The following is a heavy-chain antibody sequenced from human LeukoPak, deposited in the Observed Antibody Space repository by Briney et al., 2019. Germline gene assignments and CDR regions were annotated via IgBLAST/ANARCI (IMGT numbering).Heavy chain of an antibody. D-gene: IGHD3-10*01. Sequence: SETLSLTCTVSGGSISSYYWSWIRQPPGKGLEWIGYIYYSGSTNYNPSLKSRVTISGDTSKNQFSLKLSSVTAADTAVYYCARDPGYYQGLDYWGQGTLVTVSS. CDR3: ARDPGYYQGLDY. J-gene: IGHJ4*02. CDR1: GGSISSYY. V-gene: IGHV4-59*01. CDR2: IYYSGST.